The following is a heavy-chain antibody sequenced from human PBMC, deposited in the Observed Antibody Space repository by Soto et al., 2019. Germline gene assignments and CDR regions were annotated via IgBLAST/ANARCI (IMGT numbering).Heavy chain of an antibody. CDR3: ARVGGRRNWFDP. Sequence: PSETLSLTCAVSGGSISSGGYSWSWIRQPPGKGLEWIGYIYHSGSTYYNPSLKSRVTISVDRSKNQFSLKLSSVTATDTAVYYCARVGGRRNWFDPWGQGTLVTVSS. J-gene: IGHJ5*02. CDR1: GGSISSGGYS. D-gene: IGHD2-15*01. V-gene: IGHV4-30-2*01. CDR2: IYHSGST.